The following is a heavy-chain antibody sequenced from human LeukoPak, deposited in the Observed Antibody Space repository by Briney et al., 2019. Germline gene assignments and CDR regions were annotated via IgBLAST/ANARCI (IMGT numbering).Heavy chain of an antibody. D-gene: IGHD3-3*01. CDR3: VEYYAFDSSFNVGFDN. CDR1: GYSFTSYW. Sequence: GESLKISCKGSGYSFTSYWIGWERQMPGKGLEWMGIIYPGDFATRYSPSFQGQVTISADKSISTAYLQWSSLKASDTAMYYCVEYYAFDSSFNVGFDNWGQGTLVTVSS. CDR2: IYPGDFAT. V-gene: IGHV5-51*01. J-gene: IGHJ4*02.